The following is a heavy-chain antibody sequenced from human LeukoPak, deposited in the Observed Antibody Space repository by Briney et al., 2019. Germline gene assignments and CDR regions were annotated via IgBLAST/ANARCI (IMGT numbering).Heavy chain of an antibody. V-gene: IGHV3-30*04. CDR1: GYTFSSYA. J-gene: IGHJ4*02. CDR2: ISYDGSNK. D-gene: IGHD5-24*01. Sequence: PGGSLRLSCEASGYTFSSYAMQWVRQAPGKGLEWVAVISYDGSNKYYADSVKGRFTISRDNSKNTLYLQMNRLRAEDTAMYYCARDLADGHCDYWGQGTLVTVSS. CDR3: ARDLADGHCDY.